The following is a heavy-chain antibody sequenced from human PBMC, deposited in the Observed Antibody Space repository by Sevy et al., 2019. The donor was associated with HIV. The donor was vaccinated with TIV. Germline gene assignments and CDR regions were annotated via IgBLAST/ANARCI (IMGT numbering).Heavy chain of an antibody. Sequence: ASVKVSCKASGYTFTGYYMHWVRQAPGQGLEWLGRINPNSGGTNYAQKFQGRVTMTRDTSISTAYMELSRLRSDDTAVYYCARVAVDNYFDYWGQGILVTVSS. CDR2: INPNSGGT. D-gene: IGHD5-12*01. V-gene: IGHV1-2*06. CDR1: GYTFTGYY. CDR3: ARVAVDNYFDY. J-gene: IGHJ4*02.